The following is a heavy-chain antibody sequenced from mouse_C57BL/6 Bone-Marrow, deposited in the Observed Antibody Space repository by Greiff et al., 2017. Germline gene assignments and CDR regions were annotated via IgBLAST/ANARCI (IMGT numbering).Heavy chain of an antibody. CDR1: AFNIKEAY. V-gene: IGHV14-4*01. J-gene: IGHJ3*01. CDR2: FDPGNGDT. CDR3: TTCGNYEAY. Sequence: VQLQQSGAELVRPGASVRLSSPPSAFNIKEAYMHWVKQRPERGLEWIGWFDPGNGDTEYASKFQGKATITADTSSNTAYLQLSSLTSEDTAVYYCTTCGNYEAYWGQGTLVTVSA. D-gene: IGHD2-1*01.